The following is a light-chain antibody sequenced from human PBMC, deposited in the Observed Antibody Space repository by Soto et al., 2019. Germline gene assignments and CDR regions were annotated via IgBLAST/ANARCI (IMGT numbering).Light chain of an antibody. CDR3: QHYGRSPM. V-gene: IGKV3-20*01. CDR2: ATS. J-gene: IGKJ1*01. CDR1: QSVTNTY. Sequence: ELVLAQSPGTLSLSPGERATLSCRASQSVTNTYLAWYQQRSGQAHRLLVSATSTRAVGVPDRFTGSGTGTDFTLTISRLEPEDFAVYYCQHYGRSPMFGPGTKVDIK.